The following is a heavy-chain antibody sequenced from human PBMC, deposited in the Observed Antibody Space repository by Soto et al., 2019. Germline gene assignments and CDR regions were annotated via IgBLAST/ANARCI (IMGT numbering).Heavy chain of an antibody. CDR3: ARLDGMDV. CDR2: VDPSDSYT. CDR1: GYSFTSYW. J-gene: IGHJ6*04. Sequence: DAPTITGVRSGYSFTSYWISWVRQMPGQEQEWVGRVDPSDSYTNYSPSFQCPGTISAAKSISPAYLQWSSLEASDTAMYYCARLDGMDVWGKGTTGTVSS. V-gene: IGHV5-10-1*01.